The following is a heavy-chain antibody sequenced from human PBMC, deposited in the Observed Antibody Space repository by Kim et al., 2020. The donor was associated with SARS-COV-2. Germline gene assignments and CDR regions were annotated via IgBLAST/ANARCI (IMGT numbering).Heavy chain of an antibody. Sequence: GGCLRLSCAASGLTFSRFGVVWVRQAPGKGLETVALISYDGSERSYTDSVKGRFTISRDNSKNTVDLQMNSLRDEDTAVYYCSKSLFPAFDNWRATWGDYWGQGTLVRVSS. CDR3: SKSLFPAFDNWRATWGDY. CDR1: GLTFSRFG. CDR2: ISYDGSER. V-gene: IGHV3-30*18. J-gene: IGHJ4*02. D-gene: IGHD1-1*01.